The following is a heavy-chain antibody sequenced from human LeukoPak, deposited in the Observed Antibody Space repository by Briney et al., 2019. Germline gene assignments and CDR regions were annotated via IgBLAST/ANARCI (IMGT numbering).Heavy chain of an antibody. CDR3: ARAGSLVDLHGWYFDF. Sequence: GGSLRLSCLTSGFTFGDYGMTWFRQAPGKRLEWVAFIRGQAYGATIEYAASVRGRFSISRDDSKGVAYLQMNGLETEDTAMYYRARAGSLVDLHGWYFDFWGQGTLVTVSS. CDR2: IRGQAYGATI. V-gene: IGHV3-49*03. J-gene: IGHJ4*02. D-gene: IGHD1-26*01. CDR1: GFTFGDYG.